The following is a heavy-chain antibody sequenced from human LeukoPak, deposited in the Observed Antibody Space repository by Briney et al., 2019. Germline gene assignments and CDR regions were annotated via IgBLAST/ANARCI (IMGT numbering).Heavy chain of an antibody. CDR1: VGSVSTSLHY. J-gene: IGHJ4*02. D-gene: IGHD3-16*01. CDR3: ASHLGRDVFDY. V-gene: IGHV4-39*01. Sequence: PSETLSLTCTVSVGSVSTSLHYWGRIRQPPGQGLEWIGTTYFTGNTYYNPSLQSRVNISIDTSKNQFFLRLGSVTAADTAVYYCASHLGRDVFDYWGQGVLVAVSS. CDR2: TYFTGNT.